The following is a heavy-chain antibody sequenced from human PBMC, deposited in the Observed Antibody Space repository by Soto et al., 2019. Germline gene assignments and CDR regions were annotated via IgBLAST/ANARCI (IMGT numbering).Heavy chain of an antibody. CDR3: VKGAWLDY. J-gene: IGHJ4*02. V-gene: IGHV3-48*02. CDR1: GFTFSSYT. D-gene: IGHD6-19*01. Sequence: PGGSLRLSCAASGFTFSSYTMDWVRQAPGKGLDYVSSIIRNSGTIGYADSVKGRFTISRDNAKNSLYLQMNSLRDEDTAVYYCVKGAWLDYWGQGTLVTVSS. CDR2: IIRNSGTI.